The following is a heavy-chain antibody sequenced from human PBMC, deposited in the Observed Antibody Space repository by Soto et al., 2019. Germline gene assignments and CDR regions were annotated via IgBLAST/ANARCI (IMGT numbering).Heavy chain of an antibody. Sequence: QLQQWGAGPLRPLETLSLTCGVSGGSFGGYYWAWIRQSPEKGLEWIGEINDRGSVNYNPSLKSRVSISVDTSKSDYPLTLRSVTAADTAIYYCARESHDILTGPPWVWYFDLWGRGTLVTVSS. CDR3: ARESHDILTGPPWVWYFDL. D-gene: IGHD3-9*01. V-gene: IGHV4-34*02. J-gene: IGHJ2*01. CDR1: GGSFGGYY. CDR2: INDRGSV.